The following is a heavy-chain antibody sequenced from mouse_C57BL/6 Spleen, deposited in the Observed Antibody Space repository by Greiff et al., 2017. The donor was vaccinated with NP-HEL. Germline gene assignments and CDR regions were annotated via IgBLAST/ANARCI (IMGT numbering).Heavy chain of an antibody. V-gene: IGHV1-64*01. Sequence: QVQLKQPGAELVKPGASVKLSCKASGYTFTSYWMHWVKQRPGQGLEWIGMIHPNSGSTNYNEKFKSKATLTVDKSSSTAYMQLSSLTSEDSAVYYCARWDWDFAYWGQGTLVTVSA. CDR2: IHPNSGST. D-gene: IGHD4-1*01. CDR1: GYTFTSYW. CDR3: ARWDWDFAY. J-gene: IGHJ3*01.